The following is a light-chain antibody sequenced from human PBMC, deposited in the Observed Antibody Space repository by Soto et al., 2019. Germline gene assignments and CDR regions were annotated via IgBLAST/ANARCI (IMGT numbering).Light chain of an antibody. V-gene: IGKV1-33*01. CDR3: QQYDNVPLT. CDR1: HDISDY. CDR2: DAS. Sequence: DVQMTQSPSSXSASVGDRVTITCQASHDISDYLNWYQYKPGEAPKLLIYDASKLEAGVPSRFSGRGSGTDFTFSISSLQPEDIATYYCQQYDNVPLTFRGGTKVDIK. J-gene: IGKJ4*01.